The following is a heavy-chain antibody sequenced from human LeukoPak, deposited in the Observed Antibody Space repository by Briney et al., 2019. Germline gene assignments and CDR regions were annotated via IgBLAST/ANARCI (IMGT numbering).Heavy chain of an antibody. CDR3: ARTTEGYSYYYYGMDV. J-gene: IGHJ6*02. D-gene: IGHD5-12*01. CDR2: IYYSGST. CDR1: GGSISSSSYY. Sequence: SETLSLTCTVSGGSISSSSYYWSWIRQHPGKGLEWIGYIYYSGSTYYNPSLKSRVTISVDTSKNQFSLKLSSVTAADTAVYYCARTTEGYSYYYYGMDVWGQGTTVTVSS. V-gene: IGHV4-31*03.